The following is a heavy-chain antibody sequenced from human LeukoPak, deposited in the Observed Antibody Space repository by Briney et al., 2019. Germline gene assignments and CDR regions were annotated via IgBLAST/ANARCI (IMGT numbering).Heavy chain of an antibody. CDR1: GFIFSRSW. CDR2: INQDGSEK. J-gene: IGHJ6*03. D-gene: IGHD1-26*01. V-gene: IGHV3-7*01. Sequence: PGGSLRLSCTGSGFIFSRSWMTWVRQAPGKGLEWVANINQDGSEKYYVDFVEGRFTISRDNAKNSLFLEIDSLRAEDTAVYYCARDGYSGSYYRLYYFFMDVWGKGTTVTVSS. CDR3: ARDGYSGSYYRLYYFFMDV.